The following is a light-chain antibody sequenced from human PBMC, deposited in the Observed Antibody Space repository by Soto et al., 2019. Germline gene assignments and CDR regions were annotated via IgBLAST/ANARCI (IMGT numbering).Light chain of an antibody. Sequence: EIVLTQSPGNLSLSPGERGTLSFRASQGVNNYLACYQQKVGQAPRLIXYDASNRANGIPARFSVSGSGTDLTLTISSLEPEDVAVYDCQQRSNWPPITFRQGTRLEI. CDR3: QQRSNWPPIT. CDR2: DAS. J-gene: IGKJ5*01. V-gene: IGKV3-11*01. CDR1: QGVNNY.